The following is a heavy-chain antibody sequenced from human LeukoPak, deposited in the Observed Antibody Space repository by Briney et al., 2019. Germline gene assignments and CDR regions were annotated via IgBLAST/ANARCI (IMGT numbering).Heavy chain of an antibody. J-gene: IGHJ4*02. CDR3: ARVGVGRGESSSWYFLVDY. Sequence: ASVKVSCKASGYTFTSYGISWVRHAARQRLELMGWISAYNGNTNYAQKLQGRVTMTTDTSTSTAYMELRSLRSDDTAVYYCARVGVGRGESSSWYFLVDYWGQGTLVTVSS. CDR1: GYTFTSYG. D-gene: IGHD6-13*01. V-gene: IGHV1-18*01. CDR2: ISAYNGNT.